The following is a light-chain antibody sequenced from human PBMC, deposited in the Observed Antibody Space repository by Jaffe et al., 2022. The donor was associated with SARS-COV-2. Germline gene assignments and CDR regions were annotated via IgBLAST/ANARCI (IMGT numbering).Light chain of an antibody. V-gene: IGLV1-44*01. CDR2: TNT. Sequence: QSVLTQPPSASGTPGQRVTISCSGSSSNIGENTVNWYQQLPGTAPKLLIYTNTQRPSGVPDRFSGSKSGTSASLAISGLQSEDEADYYCATWDDSLNGPVFGGGTKLTVL. J-gene: IGLJ3*02. CDR3: ATWDDSLNGPV. CDR1: SSNIGENT.